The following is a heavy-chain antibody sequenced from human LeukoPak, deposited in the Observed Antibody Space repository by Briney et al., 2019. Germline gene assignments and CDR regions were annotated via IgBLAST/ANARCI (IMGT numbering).Heavy chain of an antibody. CDR3: AGSGYYYDSRDY. J-gene: IGHJ4*02. Sequence: WETLSLTCAVYGGSFSGYYWSWIRQPPGKGLEWIGEINHSGSTNYNPSLKSRVTISVDTSKNQFSLKLSSVTAADTAVYYCAGSGYYYDSRDYWGQGTLVTVSS. D-gene: IGHD3-22*01. CDR2: INHSGST. CDR1: GGSFSGYY. V-gene: IGHV4-34*01.